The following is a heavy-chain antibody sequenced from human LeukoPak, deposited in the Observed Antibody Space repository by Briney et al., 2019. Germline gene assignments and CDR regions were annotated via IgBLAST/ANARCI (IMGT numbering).Heavy chain of an antibody. J-gene: IGHJ6*02. Sequence: GGSLRLSCAASGFTVSSNYMSWVRQAPGKGLEWVSVIYSGGSTYYADSVKGRFTISRDNSKNTLYLQMNSLRAEDTAVYYCARERNHGSGSYYKGYYYGMDVWGQGTTVTVSS. D-gene: IGHD3-10*01. CDR3: ARERNHGSGSYYKGYYYGMDV. CDR2: IYSGGST. CDR1: GFTVSSNY. V-gene: IGHV3-66*01.